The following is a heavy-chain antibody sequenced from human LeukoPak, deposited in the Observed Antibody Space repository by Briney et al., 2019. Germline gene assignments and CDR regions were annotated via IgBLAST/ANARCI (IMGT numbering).Heavy chain of an antibody. CDR2: IKQDGSEK. V-gene: IGHV3-7*01. D-gene: IGHD3-10*01. CDR3: ARVWFGETIDY. J-gene: IGHJ4*02. Sequence: PGGSLRLSCAASGFTFSSDWMSWVRQAPGKGLVWVANIKQDGSEKYYVDSVKGRFIISRDNAKNSLYLQMNSLRAEDTAVYYCARVWFGETIDYWGQGTLVTVSS. CDR1: GFTFSSDW.